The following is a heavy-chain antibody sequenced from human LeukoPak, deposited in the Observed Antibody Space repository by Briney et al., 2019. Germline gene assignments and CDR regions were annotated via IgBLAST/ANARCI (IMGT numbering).Heavy chain of an antibody. CDR3: ARVQAAMVTYYFDY. V-gene: IGHV1-18*01. CDR2: ISAYNGNT. CDR1: GYTFTSYG. D-gene: IGHD5-18*01. Sequence: ASVKVSCKASGYTFTSYGISWVRQAPGQGLEWMGWISAYNGNTNYAQKLQGRVTMTTDTSTSTAYKELRSLRSDDTAVYYCARVQAAMVTYYFDYWGQGTLVTVSS. J-gene: IGHJ4*02.